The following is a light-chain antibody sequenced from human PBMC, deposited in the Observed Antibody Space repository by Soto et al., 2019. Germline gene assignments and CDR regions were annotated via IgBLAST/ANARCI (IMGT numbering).Light chain of an antibody. CDR3: QQYNSYPWR. Sequence: DIQMTQSPSTLSTSVGDRVTITCRASQSISSWLAWYQQKPGKALKLLIYDASSLESGVPSRFIGSGSGPEFTLTISSRHPDDFATYFCQQYNSYPWRFGQGTRVELK. CDR2: DAS. V-gene: IGKV1-5*01. CDR1: QSISSW. J-gene: IGKJ1*01.